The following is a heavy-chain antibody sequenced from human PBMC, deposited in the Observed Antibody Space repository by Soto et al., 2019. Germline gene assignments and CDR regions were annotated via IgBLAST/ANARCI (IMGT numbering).Heavy chain of an antibody. CDR3: AADLYNDILTNYNWFDP. CDR1: GYTFTGYY. CDR2: INPNSGGT. V-gene: IGHV1-2*04. D-gene: IGHD3-9*01. Sequence: ASVKVSCKASGYTFTGYYMHWVRQAPGQGLEWMGWINPNSGGTNYAQKFQGWVTMTRDTSISTAYMELSRLRSDDTAVYYCAADLYNDILTNYNWFDPWGQGTLVTVSS. J-gene: IGHJ5*02.